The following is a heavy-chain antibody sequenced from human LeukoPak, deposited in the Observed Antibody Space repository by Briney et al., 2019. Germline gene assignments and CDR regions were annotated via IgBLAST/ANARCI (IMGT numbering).Heavy chain of an antibody. CDR3: AREGITMVRGVLYPKNYFDY. CDR2: ISYDGSNK. CDR1: GFTFSSYA. D-gene: IGHD3-10*01. J-gene: IGHJ4*02. Sequence: GGSLRLSCAASGFTFSSYAMHWVRQAPGKGLEWVAVISYDGSNKYYADSVKGRFTISRDNSKNTLYLQMNSLRAEDTAVYYCAREGITMVRGVLYPKNYFDYWGQGTLVTVSS. V-gene: IGHV3-30-3*01.